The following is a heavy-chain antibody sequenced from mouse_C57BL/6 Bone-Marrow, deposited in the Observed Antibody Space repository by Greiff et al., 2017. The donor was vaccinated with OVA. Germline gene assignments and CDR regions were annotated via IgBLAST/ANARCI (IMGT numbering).Heavy chain of an antibody. V-gene: IGHV5-4*01. J-gene: IGHJ3*01. Sequence: EVQVVESGGGLVKPGGSLKLSCAASGFTFSSYAMSWVRQTPEKRLAWVATISDGGSYTYYPDNVKGRFTISRDNAKNNLYMQRSHLKSEDTAMYYCARENYYGSSLGWLAYWGQGTLVTVSA. CDR3: ARENYYGSSLGWLAY. CDR2: ISDGGSYT. D-gene: IGHD1-1*01. CDR1: GFTFSSYA.